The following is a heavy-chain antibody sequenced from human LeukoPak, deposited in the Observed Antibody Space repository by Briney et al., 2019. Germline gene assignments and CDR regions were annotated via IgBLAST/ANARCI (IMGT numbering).Heavy chain of an antibody. Sequence: SKTLSLTCTASGGSISSSSYYWGWIRQPPGKGLEWIGSIYYSGSTYYNPSLKSRVTISVDTSKNQFSLKLSSVTAADTAVYYCARHRDYYDSSGNFDYWGQGTLVTVSS. CDR3: ARHRDYYDSSGNFDY. CDR1: GGSISSSSYY. CDR2: IYYSGST. J-gene: IGHJ4*02. V-gene: IGHV4-39*01. D-gene: IGHD3-22*01.